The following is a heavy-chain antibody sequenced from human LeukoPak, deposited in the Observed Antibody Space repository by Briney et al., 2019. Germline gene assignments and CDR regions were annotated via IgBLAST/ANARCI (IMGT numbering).Heavy chain of an antibody. Sequence: GGSLRLSCAASEFTFGSYSMNWVRQAPGKGLEWVSYISSSSVTIYYADSVEGRFTVSRDNAKNSLYLQMNSLRAEDTAVYYCARAHHRRVYDYVWGSYPYWGQGTLVTVSS. CDR1: EFTFGSYS. CDR2: ISSSSVTI. V-gene: IGHV3-48*01. D-gene: IGHD3-16*02. J-gene: IGHJ4*02. CDR3: ARAHHRRVYDYVWGSYPY.